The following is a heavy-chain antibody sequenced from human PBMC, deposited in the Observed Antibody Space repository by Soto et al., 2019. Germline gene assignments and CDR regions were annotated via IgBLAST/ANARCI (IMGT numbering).Heavy chain of an antibody. CDR1: GITFSSYA. J-gene: IGHJ4*02. CDR2: ISYDGSSQ. CDR3: SESGQYVLPHLIYY. V-gene: IGHV3-30*18. D-gene: IGHD3-16*01. Sequence: QVQLVESGGGVVQPGRSLRLSCAASGITFSSYAMHWVRQAPGKGLEWVALISYDGSSQYYADSVKGRFTISRDNSRKPLSLQMKSLKTEDKGGYYWSESGQYVLPHLIYYLGQGTLVTVSS.